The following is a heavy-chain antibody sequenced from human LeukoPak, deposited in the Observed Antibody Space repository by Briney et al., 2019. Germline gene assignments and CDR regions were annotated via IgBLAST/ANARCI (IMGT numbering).Heavy chain of an antibody. CDR3: ARLMADPNAFDF. V-gene: IGHV4-39*01. J-gene: IGHJ3*01. Sequence: PSETLSLTCTVSGDSIRSASYYRAWIRQPPGKGLEWIGTTYYSGTISYNSSLKSRVTISVDTSKNQVSLTVTSVTAADTAMFYCARLMADPNAFDFWGQGTMVTASS. CDR2: TYYSGTI. D-gene: IGHD2-8*01. CDR1: GDSIRSASYY.